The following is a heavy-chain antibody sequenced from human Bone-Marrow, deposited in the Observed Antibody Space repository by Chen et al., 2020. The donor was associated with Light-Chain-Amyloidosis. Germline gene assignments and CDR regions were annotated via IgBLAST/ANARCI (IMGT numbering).Heavy chain of an antibody. Sequence: QVQLQESGPRLVKPSQTLTLTCTVSDGSITSGVYYWNWIRQPAGKGLEWIGHIYTTGSTKYNPSLRSRLTISIDTSKSRFSLRLASVTAADTAIYYCTRDAITSGGVVVPDSWGQGTLVTVSS. CDR3: TRDAITSGGVVVPDS. J-gene: IGHJ4*02. CDR2: IYTTGST. CDR1: DGSITSGVYY. V-gene: IGHV4-61*02. D-gene: IGHD3-16*02.